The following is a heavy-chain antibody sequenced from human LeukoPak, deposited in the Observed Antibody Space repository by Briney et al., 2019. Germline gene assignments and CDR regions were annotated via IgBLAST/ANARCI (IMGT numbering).Heavy chain of an antibody. CDR1: GGSFSGYY. V-gene: IGHV4-34*01. CDR2: INHSGST. CDR3: ARGHGGGEFDY. D-gene: IGHD3-16*01. Sequence: SETLSLTCAVYGGSFSGYYWSWIRQPPGEGLEWIGEINHSGSTNYNPSLKSRVTISVDTSKNQFSLKLSSVTAADTAVYYCARGHGGGEFDYWGQGTLVTVSS. J-gene: IGHJ4*02.